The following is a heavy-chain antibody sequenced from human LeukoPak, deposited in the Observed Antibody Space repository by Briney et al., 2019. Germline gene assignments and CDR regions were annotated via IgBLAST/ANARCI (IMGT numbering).Heavy chain of an antibody. CDR1: GNSISNTYY. D-gene: IGHD1-26*01. J-gene: IGHJ4*02. CDR2: IYNSGST. V-gene: IGHV4-38-2*01. Sequence: SETLSLTCAVSGNSISNTYYWGWIRQPPGKELEWIGSIYNSGSTHYNPSLKSRVTISVDTSKNQFSLKLSSVTAEDTAVYYCARNSSGNYFDYWGQGTLVTVSS. CDR3: ARNSSGNYFDY.